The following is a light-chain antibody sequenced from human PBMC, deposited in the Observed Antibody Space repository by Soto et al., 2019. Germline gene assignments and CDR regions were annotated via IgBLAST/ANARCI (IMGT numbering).Light chain of an antibody. J-gene: IGLJ3*02. CDR2: EVT. Sequence: QSALTQPASVSGSPGQSITISCTGTSSDVGSHNFVSWYQQRPGKAPKLMIFEVTKRPSGVSSRFSASKSGNTASLTISGVQAEDEADYYCCSYAGTTTRVFGGGTKVTVL. CDR3: CSYAGTTTRV. CDR1: SSDVGSHNF. V-gene: IGLV2-23*02.